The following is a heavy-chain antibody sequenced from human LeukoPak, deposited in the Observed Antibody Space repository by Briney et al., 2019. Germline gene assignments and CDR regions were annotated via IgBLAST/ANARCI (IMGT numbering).Heavy chain of an antibody. J-gene: IGHJ4*02. CDR1: GFTFSSYD. V-gene: IGHV3-30*18. Sequence: GGPLRLSCAASGFTFSSYDMHWVRQAPGKGLEWVAIISYDGNNKYYADSVKGRFTISRDNSKNTLYLQMNSLRVEDTAVYYCAKRNGFWGQGTLVTVSS. CDR2: ISYDGNNK. CDR3: AKRNGF. D-gene: IGHD1-1*01.